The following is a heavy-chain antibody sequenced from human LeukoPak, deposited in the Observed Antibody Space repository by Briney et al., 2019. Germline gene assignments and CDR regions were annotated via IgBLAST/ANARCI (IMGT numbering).Heavy chain of an antibody. CDR2: IHYSGST. CDR3: AREGRGTYLFDY. Sequence: SETLSLTCTVSGGSISGYYWSWIRQPPGKGLEWIGYIHYSGSTNYNPSLKRRVTMTADTSKNQLSLKLSSVTAADTAVYYCAREGRGTYLFDYWGQGTLVTVSS. CDR1: GGSISGYY. D-gene: IGHD1-26*01. V-gene: IGHV4-59*12. J-gene: IGHJ4*02.